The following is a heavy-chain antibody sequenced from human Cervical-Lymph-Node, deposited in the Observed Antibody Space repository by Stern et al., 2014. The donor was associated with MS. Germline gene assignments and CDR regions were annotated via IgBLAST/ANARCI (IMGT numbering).Heavy chain of an antibody. CDR2: ISWDSGSI. V-gene: IGHV3-9*01. D-gene: IGHD1-26*01. CDR1: GFTFDDYA. J-gene: IGHJ1*01. Sequence: EVQLVESGGGLVQPGRSLRLSCAASGFTFDDYAMHWVRQAPGKGLEWVSGISWDSGSIGYADSLKGRFTISTDTAKNTLYLQRNSLRAEDAALYYGAKDGGSYSAFQNWGQGTLVTVSS. CDR3: AKDGGSYSAFQN.